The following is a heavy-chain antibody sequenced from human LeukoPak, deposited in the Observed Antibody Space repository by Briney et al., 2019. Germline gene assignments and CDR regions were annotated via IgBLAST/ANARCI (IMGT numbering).Heavy chain of an antibody. CDR3: ARDSPSYGDYVDY. CDR1: GYTFSNYG. D-gene: IGHD4-17*01. CDR2: IGAYNGDR. Sequence: ASVKVSCKASGYTFSNYGISWVRQAPGQGLEWMGWIGAYNGDRKYAQKVQGRLTMTTDTSTSTAYMELRSLRSDDTAVYYCARDSPSYGDYVDYWGQGTLVTVSS. J-gene: IGHJ4*02. V-gene: IGHV1-18*01.